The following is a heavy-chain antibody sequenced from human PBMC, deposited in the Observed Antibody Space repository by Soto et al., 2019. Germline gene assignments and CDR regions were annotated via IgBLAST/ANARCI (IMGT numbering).Heavy chain of an antibody. J-gene: IGHJ5*02. CDR1: GGSISSYY. V-gene: IGHV4-59*01. D-gene: IGHD2-8*01. Sequence: SETLSLTCTVPGGSISSYYWSWIRQPPGKGLEWIGYIYYSGSTNYNPSLKSRVTTSVDTSKNQFSLKLSSVTAADTAVYYCARVPVYCTNGVCSYNWFDPWGQGTLVTVSS. CDR3: ARVPVYCTNGVCSYNWFDP. CDR2: IYYSGST.